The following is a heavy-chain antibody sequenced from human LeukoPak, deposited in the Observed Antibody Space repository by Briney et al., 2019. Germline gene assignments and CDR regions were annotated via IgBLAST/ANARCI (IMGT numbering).Heavy chain of an antibody. V-gene: IGHV3-15*01. Sequence: GGSLRLSCAASGFTFSNAWMSWVRQAPGKGLEWVGRIKSKTDDGTTDYAAPVKGRFTISRDDSKNTLYLQMNSLKTEDTAVYYCTTDWHIVVVIAPIPDAFDIWGQGTMVTVSS. CDR1: GFTFSNAW. CDR2: IKSKTDDGTT. CDR3: TTDWHIVVVIAPIPDAFDI. D-gene: IGHD2-21*01. J-gene: IGHJ3*02.